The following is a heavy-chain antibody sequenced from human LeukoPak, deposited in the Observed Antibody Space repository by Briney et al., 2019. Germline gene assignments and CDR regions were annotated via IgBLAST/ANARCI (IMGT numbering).Heavy chain of an antibody. Sequence: PSETLSLTCTVSGGSISSYYWSWIRQPPGKGLEWIGYIHYSGSTNYNPSLKSRVTISVDTSKNQFSLKLSSVTAADTAVYYCARGVTGTTIGSFDIWGQGTMVTVSS. J-gene: IGHJ3*02. CDR2: IHYSGST. D-gene: IGHD1-20*01. V-gene: IGHV4-59*01. CDR1: GGSISSYY. CDR3: ARGVTGTTIGSFDI.